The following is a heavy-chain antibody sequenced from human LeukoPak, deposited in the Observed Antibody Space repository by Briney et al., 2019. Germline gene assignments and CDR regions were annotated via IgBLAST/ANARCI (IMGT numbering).Heavy chain of an antibody. CDR3: ARGALGFDY. J-gene: IGHJ4*02. Sequence: GGSLRLSCAASGFTFSSYDIQWVRQATGKGLEWVSSIGTAGDTYYAGSVKGRFTLSRENAKKSSYLQMNNLGAGDTAVYYCARGALGFDYWGQGTLVTVS. V-gene: IGHV3-13*04. CDR2: IGTAGDT. CDR1: GFTFSSYD.